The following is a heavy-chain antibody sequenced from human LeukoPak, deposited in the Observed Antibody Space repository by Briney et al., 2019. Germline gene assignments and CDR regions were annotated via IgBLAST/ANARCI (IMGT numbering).Heavy chain of an antibody. V-gene: IGHV3-74*01. CDR1: GFTFSTFW. CDR2: INHDGSST. D-gene: IGHD6-19*01. CDR3: ARGIAVAGYYYYMDV. J-gene: IGHJ6*03. Sequence: GGSLRLSCATSGFTFSTFWMHWVRQAPGKGLVWVSRINHDGSSTNYADSVKGRFTISRDNAKNSLYLQMNSLRAEDTAVYYCARGIAVAGYYYYMDVWGKGTTVTVSS.